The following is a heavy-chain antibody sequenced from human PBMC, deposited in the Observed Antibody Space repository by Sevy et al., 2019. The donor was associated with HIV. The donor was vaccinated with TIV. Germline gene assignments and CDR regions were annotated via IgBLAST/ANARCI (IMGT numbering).Heavy chain of an antibody. Sequence: ASVKVSCKASGFTFSDRYLHWVRQAPGQALEWVGCITPFIDDTNYAEKFQDRVIITRDRSINTAYMEVSSLRSDDTAIYYCARSIGQQLVQTFTAFDLWGQGTMVTVSS. D-gene: IGHD6-13*01. J-gene: IGHJ3*01. CDR1: GFTFSDRY. V-gene: IGHV1-45*02. CDR2: ITPFIDDT. CDR3: ARSIGQQLVQTFTAFDL.